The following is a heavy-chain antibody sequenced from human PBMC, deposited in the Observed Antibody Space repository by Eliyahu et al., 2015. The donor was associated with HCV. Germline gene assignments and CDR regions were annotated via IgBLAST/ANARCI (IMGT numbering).Heavy chain of an antibody. D-gene: IGHD6-6*01. J-gene: IGHJ6*02. Sequence: QVQLVQSGSELKKPGASVKVSCKASGYTFTYYGVNWVXQAPGKGLEWMGWINTNPGNPTYAQAFTGRFVFSLDTSVSTAYLQIRNLTADDTGVYYCARGRSSSSLQYYGMDVWGQGTTVTVSS. V-gene: IGHV7-4-1*02. CDR3: ARGRSSSSLQYYGMDV. CDR2: INTNPGNP. CDR1: GYTFTYYG.